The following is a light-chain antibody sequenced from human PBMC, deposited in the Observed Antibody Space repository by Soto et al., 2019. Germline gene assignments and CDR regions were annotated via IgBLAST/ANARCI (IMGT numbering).Light chain of an antibody. CDR2: GNS. V-gene: IGLV1-40*01. J-gene: IGLJ2*01. CDR1: SSNIGAGYD. CDR3: QSDDSSLSGVV. Sequence: QSVLTQPPSVSGAPGQRVTISWTGSSSNIGAGYDVHWYQQLPGTAPKLLIYGNSNRPSGVPDRFSGSKSGTSASLAITGLQAEDEADYYCQSDDSSLSGVVFGGGTKLTVL.